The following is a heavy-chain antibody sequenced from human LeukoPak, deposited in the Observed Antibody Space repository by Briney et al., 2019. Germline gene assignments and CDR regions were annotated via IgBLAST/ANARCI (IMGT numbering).Heavy chain of an antibody. CDR2: IYYSGST. CDR3: ARVQSYDYVWGSYPTPGYFDY. V-gene: IGHV4-39*07. Sequence: SETLSLTCTVSGGSISSSSYYWGWIRQPPGKGLEWIGSIYYSGSTYYNPSLKSRVTISVDTSKNQFSLKLSSVTAADTAAYYCARVQSYDYVWGSYPTPGYFDYWGQGTLVTVSS. J-gene: IGHJ4*02. D-gene: IGHD3-16*01. CDR1: GGSISSSSYY.